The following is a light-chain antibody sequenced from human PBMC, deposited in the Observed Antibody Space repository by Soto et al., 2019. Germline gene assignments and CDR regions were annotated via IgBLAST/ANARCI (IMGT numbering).Light chain of an antibody. CDR2: GAY. V-gene: IGKV3-15*01. CDR1: QSISSS. CDR3: QQYNNGPTYT. Sequence: EIVMTQSPATLSVSPGERATLSCRASQSISSSLAWYQQKPGQAPRLLIYGAYTRATGIPARFSGSGSGTEFTLTLSSLQSEDFAVYYCQQYNNGPTYTFGQGTKLEIK. J-gene: IGKJ2*01.